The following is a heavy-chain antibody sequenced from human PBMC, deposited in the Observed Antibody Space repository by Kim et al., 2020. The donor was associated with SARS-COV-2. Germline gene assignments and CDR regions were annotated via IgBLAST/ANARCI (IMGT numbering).Heavy chain of an antibody. D-gene: IGHD6-19*01. CDR2: INNSGST. CDR1: GGSFSGYY. CDR3: ARRLGAFDI. Sequence: SETLSLTCAVYGGSFSGYYWSWIRQPPGKGLEWIGEINNSGSTNYNPSLKSRVTISVDTSKNQFSLKLSSVTAADTAVYYCARRLGAFDIWGQGTMVTVS. J-gene: IGHJ3*02. V-gene: IGHV4-34*01.